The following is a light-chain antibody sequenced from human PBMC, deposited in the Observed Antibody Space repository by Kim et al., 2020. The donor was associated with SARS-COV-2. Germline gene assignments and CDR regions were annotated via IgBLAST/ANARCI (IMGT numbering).Light chain of an antibody. J-gene: IGLJ2*01. CDR1: SIGLQS. Sequence: SYELTQPPSVSVAPGKTARITCGENSIGLQSVHWYQQKPGQAPVLVIYYDTDRPSGIPERFSGSNSGNTATLTISRVEAEDEADYYCQVWDTGSDHPIFG. CDR3: QVWDTGSDHPI. V-gene: IGLV3-21*04. CDR2: YDT.